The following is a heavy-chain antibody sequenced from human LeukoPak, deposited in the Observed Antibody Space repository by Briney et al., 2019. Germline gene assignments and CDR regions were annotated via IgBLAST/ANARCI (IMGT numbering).Heavy chain of an antibody. Sequence: GGSLRLSCAASGFTFSNAWMSWVRQAPGKGLEWVGRIKSKTDGGTTDYAAPVKGRFTISRDDSKNTLYLQMNSLRAEDTAVYYCAKDIGWLVHCFGYWGQGTLVTVSS. D-gene: IGHD6-19*01. CDR3: AKDIGWLVHCFGY. CDR1: GFTFSNAW. J-gene: IGHJ4*02. V-gene: IGHV3-15*01. CDR2: IKSKTDGGTT.